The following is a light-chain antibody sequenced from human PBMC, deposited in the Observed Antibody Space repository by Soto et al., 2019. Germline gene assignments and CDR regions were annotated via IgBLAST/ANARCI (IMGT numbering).Light chain of an antibody. CDR1: QIISTY. V-gene: IGKV1-39*01. CDR3: QQSYSTPHT. CDR2: GAS. Sequence: DIQMTQSPSSLAAFVGDRVTISCRASQIISTYLNWYQQKPGQVPTLLIYGASSLQSGVPSRFSASGSGTDFTLSISSLQREDFATYYCQQSYSTPHTFGQGTKLEIK. J-gene: IGKJ2*01.